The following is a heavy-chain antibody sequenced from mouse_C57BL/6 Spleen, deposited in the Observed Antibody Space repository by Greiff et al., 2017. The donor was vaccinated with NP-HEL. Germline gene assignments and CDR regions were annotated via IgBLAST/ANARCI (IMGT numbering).Heavy chain of an antibody. V-gene: IGHV3-8*01. CDR3: ARCPLYYGSLYYFDY. J-gene: IGHJ2*01. D-gene: IGHD1-1*01. CDR1: GYSITSDY. Sequence: DVQLQESGPGLAKPSQTLSLTCSVTGYSITSDYWNWIRKFPGNKLEYMGYISYSGSTYYNPSLKSRISITRDSSKNQYYLQLNSVTTEDTATYYCARCPLYYGSLYYFDYWGQGTTLTVSS. CDR2: ISYSGST.